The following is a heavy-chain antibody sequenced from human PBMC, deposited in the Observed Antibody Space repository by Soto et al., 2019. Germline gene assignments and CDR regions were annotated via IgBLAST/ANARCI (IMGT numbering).Heavy chain of an antibody. CDR2: TYYRSKWYN. J-gene: IGHJ5*02. D-gene: IGHD3-3*01. CDR3: ASSITIFGVVPGGLDP. Sequence: SQTLSLTCAISGDSVSSNSAAWNWIRQSPSRGLEWLGRTYYRSKWYNDYAVSVKSRITINPDTSKNQFSLQLSSVTPEDTAVYYCASSITIFGVVPGGLDPWGQGTLVTVSS. CDR1: GDSVSSNSAA. V-gene: IGHV6-1*01.